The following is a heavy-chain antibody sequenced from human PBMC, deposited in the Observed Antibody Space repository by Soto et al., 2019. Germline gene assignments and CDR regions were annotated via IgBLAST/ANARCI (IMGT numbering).Heavy chain of an antibody. J-gene: IGHJ6*02. V-gene: IGHV4-31*03. CDR1: GGSISSGGYY. CDR3: ARDRKQWLETGSYYYYGMDV. Sequence: SETLSLTCTVSGGSISSGGYYWSWIRQHPGKGLEWIGYIYYSGSTYYNPSLKSRVTISVDTSKNQFSLKLSSVTAADTAVYYCARDRKQWLETGSYYYYGMDVWGQGTTVTVSS. CDR2: IYYSGST. D-gene: IGHD6-19*01.